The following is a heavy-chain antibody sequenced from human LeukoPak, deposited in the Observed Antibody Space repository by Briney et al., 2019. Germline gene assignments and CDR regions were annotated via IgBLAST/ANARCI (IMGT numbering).Heavy chain of an antibody. Sequence: SETLSLTCTVSGGSISSYYWSWIRQPPGKGLEWIGYIYTSGSTNYNPSLKSRVTISVDTSKNQFSLKLSSVTAADTAVYYCARDRAARTEGPPYYYYYYMDVWGKGTTVTVSS. CDR1: GGSISSYY. D-gene: IGHD6-6*01. V-gene: IGHV4-4*09. CDR3: ARDRAARTEGPPYYYYYYMDV. J-gene: IGHJ6*03. CDR2: IYTSGST.